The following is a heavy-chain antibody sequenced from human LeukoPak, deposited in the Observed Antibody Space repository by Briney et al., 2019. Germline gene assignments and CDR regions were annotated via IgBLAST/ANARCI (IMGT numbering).Heavy chain of an antibody. Sequence: QPGRSLRLSCAASGFTFSTYGMHWVRQAPGRGLEWVAVISYDGSNKYYADSVKGRFTISRDNSKNTLYLQMNSLGAEDTAVYYCAKVFFSGSYYAASDYWDQGTLVTVSS. V-gene: IGHV3-30*18. D-gene: IGHD1-26*01. CDR2: ISYDGSNK. CDR1: GFTFSTYG. CDR3: AKVFFSGSYYAASDY. J-gene: IGHJ4*02.